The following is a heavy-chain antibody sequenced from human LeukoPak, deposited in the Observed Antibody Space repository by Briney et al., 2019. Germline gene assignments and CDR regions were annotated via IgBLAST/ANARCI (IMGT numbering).Heavy chain of an antibody. CDR1: GFTLSSYA. Sequence: GGSLRLSCAASGFTLSSYAMSWVRQAPGKGLEWVSSISSSSSYIYYADSVKGRFTISRDNAKNSLYLQMNSLRAEDTAVYYCASLPATATPFDPWGQGTLVTVSS. V-gene: IGHV3-21*01. CDR2: ISSSSSYI. J-gene: IGHJ5*02. D-gene: IGHD2-15*01. CDR3: ASLPATATPFDP.